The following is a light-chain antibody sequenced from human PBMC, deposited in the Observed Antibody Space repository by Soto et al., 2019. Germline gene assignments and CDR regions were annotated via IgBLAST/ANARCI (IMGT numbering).Light chain of an antibody. CDR2: GAS. Sequence: EIVMTQSPATLSVSPGERATLSCRASQSVSSKLAWYQQKPGQAPRLLIYGASTRATGIPARFSGTGSGTEFTLTISRLEPEDFAVYYCQQYGSSPPVTFGQGTKVDIK. CDR3: QQYGSSPPVT. V-gene: IGKV3-15*01. CDR1: QSVSSK. J-gene: IGKJ1*01.